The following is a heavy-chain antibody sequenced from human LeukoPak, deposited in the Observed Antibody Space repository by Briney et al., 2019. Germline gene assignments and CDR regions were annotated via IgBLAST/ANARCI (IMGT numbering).Heavy chain of an antibody. J-gene: IGHJ4*02. Sequence: SATLSLTCTVSGGSISSGGYYWSWIRQHPGKGLEWIGYIYYSGSTYYNPSLKSRVTISVDTSKNQFSLKLSSVTAADTAVYYXXXXXGYSSGYSRYFDYWGQGTLVTVSS. D-gene: IGHD3-22*01. CDR3: XXXXGYSSGYSRYFDY. CDR2: IYYSGST. CDR1: GGSISSGGYY. V-gene: IGHV4-31*03.